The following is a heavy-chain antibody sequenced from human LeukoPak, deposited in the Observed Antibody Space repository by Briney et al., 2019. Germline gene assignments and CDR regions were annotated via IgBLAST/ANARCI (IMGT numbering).Heavy chain of an antibody. V-gene: IGHV4-61*02. CDR1: GGSISTDLYY. Sequence: SETLSLTCTVSGGSISTDLYYWTWIRQPAGKGLEWIGRIYSNGWADYNPPLKSRVSISIDTSKNHFSLKMSLATAADTALYYCARGSGWNSFDPWGQGTLVTVSS. CDR2: IYSNGWA. J-gene: IGHJ5*02. D-gene: IGHD6-19*01. CDR3: ARGSGWNSFDP.